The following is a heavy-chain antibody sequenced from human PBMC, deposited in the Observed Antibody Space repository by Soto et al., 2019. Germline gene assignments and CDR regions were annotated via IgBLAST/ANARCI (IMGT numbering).Heavy chain of an antibody. CDR1: GFTFSSYS. Sequence: GGSLRLSCAASGFTFSSYSMNWVRQAPGKGLEWVSSISSSSSYIYYADSVKGRFTISRDNAKNSLYLQMNSLRAEDTAVYYCARGQQLVQDLDYWGQGTLVTVSS. J-gene: IGHJ4*02. V-gene: IGHV3-21*01. D-gene: IGHD6-13*01. CDR2: ISSSSSYI. CDR3: ARGQQLVQDLDY.